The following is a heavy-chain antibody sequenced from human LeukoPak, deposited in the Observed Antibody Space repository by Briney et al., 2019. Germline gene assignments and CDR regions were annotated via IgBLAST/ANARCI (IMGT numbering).Heavy chain of an antibody. J-gene: IGHJ6*02. CDR3: AKDQRGSGWYENYYYYGMDV. D-gene: IGHD6-19*01. CDR2: ISYDGSNK. Sequence: GGSLRLSCKASGFTFDNYAMSWVRQAPGKGLEWVAVISYDGSNKYYADSVKGRFTISRDNSKNTLYLQMNSLRAEDAAVYYCAKDQRGSGWYENYYYYGMDVWGQGTTVTVSS. CDR1: GFTFDNYA. V-gene: IGHV3-30*18.